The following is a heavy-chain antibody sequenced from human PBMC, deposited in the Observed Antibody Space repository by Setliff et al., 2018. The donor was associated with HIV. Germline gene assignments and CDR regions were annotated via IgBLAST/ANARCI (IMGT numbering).Heavy chain of an antibody. Sequence: GASVKVSCKVSGYTSPDYYFQWVRQAPGKGLEWVGLIDPDRGETVYAEKFQGRVTITADRSKDIAYMKLSSLRYEDTAMYYCAWGTQRPIDSWGQGTQVTSPQ. CDR1: GYTSPDYY. CDR2: IDPDRGET. J-gene: IGHJ4*02. V-gene: IGHV1-69-2*01. D-gene: IGHD3-16*01. CDR3: AWGTQRPIDS.